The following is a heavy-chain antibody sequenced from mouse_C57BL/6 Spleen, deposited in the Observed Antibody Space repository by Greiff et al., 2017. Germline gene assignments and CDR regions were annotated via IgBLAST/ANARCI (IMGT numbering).Heavy chain of an antibody. CDR2: IYPRSGNT. J-gene: IGHJ1*03. CDR3: ARDLLGDV. Sequence: VQRVESGAELARPGASVKLSCKASGYTFTSYGISWVKQRTGQGLEWIGEIYPRSGNTYYNEKFKGKATLTADKSSSTAYMELRSLTSEDSAVYFCARDLLGDVWGTGTTVTVSS. CDR1: GYTFTSYG. D-gene: IGHD2-1*01. V-gene: IGHV1-81*01.